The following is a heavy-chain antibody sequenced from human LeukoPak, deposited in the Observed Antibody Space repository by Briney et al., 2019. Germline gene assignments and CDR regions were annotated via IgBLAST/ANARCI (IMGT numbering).Heavy chain of an antibody. CDR2: IYSGGST. CDR1: GFTVSSNY. CDR3: ARGPSPAEPPY. Sequence: GGSLRLSCAASGFTVSSNYMSWVRQAPGKGLEWVSVIYSGGSTYYADSVKGRFTISRDSSKNTLYLQMNSLRAEDTAVYYCARGPSPAEPPYWGQGTLVTVSS. V-gene: IGHV3-66*02. J-gene: IGHJ4*02. D-gene: IGHD2-2*01.